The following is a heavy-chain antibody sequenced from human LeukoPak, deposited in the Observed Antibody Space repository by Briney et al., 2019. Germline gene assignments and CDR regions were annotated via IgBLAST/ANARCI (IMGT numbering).Heavy chain of an antibody. D-gene: IGHD3-10*01. CDR3: ARYYGSGSYFDY. CDR2: INAGNGNT. J-gene: IGHJ4*02. Sequence: ASVKVSCKASGYTFTSYAMHWVRQAPGQRLEWMGWINAGNGNTKYSQKFQGRVTITRDTSASTAYMELSSLRSEDTAMYYCARYYGSGSYFDYWGQGTLVTVSS. CDR1: GYTFTSYA. V-gene: IGHV1-3*01.